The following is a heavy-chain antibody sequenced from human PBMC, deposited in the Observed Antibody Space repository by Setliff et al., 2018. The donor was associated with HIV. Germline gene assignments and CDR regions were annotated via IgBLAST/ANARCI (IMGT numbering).Heavy chain of an antibody. CDR3: VREGEYFDTIGHYLVRRFFDL. D-gene: IGHD3-9*01. CDR1: GFSFRTYW. V-gene: IGHV3-7*01. J-gene: IGHJ3*01. CDR2: MKYDGTEI. Sequence: GGSLRLSCAASGFSFRTYWMSWVRQAPGKGLEWVANMKYDGTEIYYVDAVKGRFTISRDNAKKSVFMHMNSLRGEDTAVYYCVREGEYFDTIGHYLVRRFFDLWGQGTMVTVSS.